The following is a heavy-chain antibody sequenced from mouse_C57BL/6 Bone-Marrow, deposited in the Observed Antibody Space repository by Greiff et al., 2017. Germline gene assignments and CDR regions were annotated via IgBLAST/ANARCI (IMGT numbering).Heavy chain of an antibody. J-gene: IGHJ2*01. D-gene: IGHD4-1*01. CDR1: GYSITSGYY. V-gene: IGHV3-6*01. CDR3: ARGNWDGDY. CDR2: ISYDGSN. Sequence: EVKLMESGPGLVKPSQSLSLTCSVTGYSITSGYYWNWIRQFPGNKQEWRGYISYDGSNNYNPSLKNRTSITRDTSKNQFFLKLNSVTTEDTATYYCARGNWDGDYWGQGTTLTVSS.